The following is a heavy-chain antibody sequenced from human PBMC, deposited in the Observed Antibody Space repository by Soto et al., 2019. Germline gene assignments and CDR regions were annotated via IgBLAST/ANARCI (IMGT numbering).Heavy chain of an antibody. CDR1: GGTFSSYT. CDR3: ARVAAPKYWFDP. Sequence: QVQLVQSGAEVKKPGSSVKVSCKASGGTFSSYTISWVRQAPGQGLEWMGRIIPILGIANYAQKFQGRVTITADKSTSTAYMELSSLRSEDTAVYYCARVAAPKYWFDPWGQGTLVTVSS. V-gene: IGHV1-69*02. J-gene: IGHJ5*02. CDR2: IIPILGIA.